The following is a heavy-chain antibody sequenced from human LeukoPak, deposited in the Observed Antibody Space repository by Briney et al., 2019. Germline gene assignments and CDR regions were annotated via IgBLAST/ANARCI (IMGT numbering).Heavy chain of an antibody. D-gene: IGHD4-17*01. Sequence: GGSLTLSCAASGFTFSGSAIHWVRQASGKGLEWVGRIRSKANSYATSSAASVKGRFTISRDDSKNTAYLQMSSLKTEDTAVYYCTRDYGVLFDYWGQGTLVTVSS. CDR3: TRDYGVLFDY. V-gene: IGHV3-73*01. J-gene: IGHJ4*02. CDR2: IRSKANSYAT. CDR1: GFTFSGSA.